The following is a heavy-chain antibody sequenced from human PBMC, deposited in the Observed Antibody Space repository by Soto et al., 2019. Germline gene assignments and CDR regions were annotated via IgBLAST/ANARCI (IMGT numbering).Heavy chain of an antibody. J-gene: IGHJ4*02. Sequence: GGSLRLSCAASGFTFSNAWMSWVRQAPGKGLEWVGRIKSKTDGETTDYAAPVKGRFTISRDDSKNALYLQMSSLKTEDTAVYYCTTLYQGISNWGQGTLVTVSS. V-gene: IGHV3-15*01. CDR2: IKSKTDGETT. CDR3: TTLYQGISN. CDR1: GFTFSNAW. D-gene: IGHD1-20*01.